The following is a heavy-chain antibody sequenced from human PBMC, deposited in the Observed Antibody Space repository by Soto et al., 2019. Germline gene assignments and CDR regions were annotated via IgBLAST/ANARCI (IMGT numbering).Heavy chain of an antibody. CDR1: GDTVSSNRAA. Sequence: SQTLSLTCAISGDTVSSNRAAWNWIRQSPSRGLEWLGRTYYRTRWYNDYAVSVKGRITINPDPSRNQFSLQLNSVTPEDAAVYYCAAATRRYLYYCSHVWGPGTTVTVS. V-gene: IGHV6-1*01. J-gene: IGHJ6*02. CDR2: TYYRTRWYN. D-gene: IGHD1-26*01. CDR3: AAATRRYLYYCSHV.